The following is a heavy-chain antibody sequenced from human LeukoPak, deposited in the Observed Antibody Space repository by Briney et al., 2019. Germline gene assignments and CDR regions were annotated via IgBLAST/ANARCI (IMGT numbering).Heavy chain of an antibody. J-gene: IGHJ3*02. V-gene: IGHV1-18*01. Sequence: ASVKVSCKASGYTFTSYGISWVRQAPGQGLEWMGWISAYNGTTNYAQKLQGRVTMTTDTSTSTAYMGLRCLRSDDTAVYYCATSSSWFDAFDIWGQGTMVTVSS. D-gene: IGHD6-13*01. CDR2: ISAYNGTT. CDR3: ATSSSWFDAFDI. CDR1: GYTFTSYG.